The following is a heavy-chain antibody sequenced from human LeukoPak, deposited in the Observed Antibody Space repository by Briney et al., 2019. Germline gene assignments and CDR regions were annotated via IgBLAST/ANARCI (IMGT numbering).Heavy chain of an antibody. J-gene: IGHJ5*02. V-gene: IGHV4-4*02. D-gene: IGHD3-9*01. CDR1: GGSISSSNW. Sequence: PSETLSLTCAVSGGSISSSNWWRWGRQPPGKGLEGIGEIYHSRSTNYNPSLKSRFTISVATSKNSFSLKLSSVTAAATAVYYCARWPDTYYDILTGYYKANWFDPWGQGTLVTVSS. CDR2: IYHSRST. CDR3: ARWPDTYYDILTGYYKANWFDP.